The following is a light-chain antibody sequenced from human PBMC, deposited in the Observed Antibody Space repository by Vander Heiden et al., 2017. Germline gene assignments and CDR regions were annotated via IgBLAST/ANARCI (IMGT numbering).Light chain of an antibody. J-gene: IGLJ3*02. CDR2: DVT. V-gene: IGLV2-11*01. CDR3: CSYAGSYTGV. Sequence: PLPPPRSVSGSPGQSATITCSGTSSDVGAYDYVYWYQQHPGKAPKLLIYDVTKWPSGVPDRFSGSKSGNTATLTISGLLTEDEADYYCCSYAGSYTGVFGGGTKVTVL. CDR1: SSDVGAYDY.